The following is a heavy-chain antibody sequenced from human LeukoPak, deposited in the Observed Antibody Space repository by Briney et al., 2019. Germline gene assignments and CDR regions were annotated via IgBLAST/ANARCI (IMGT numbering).Heavy chain of an antibody. D-gene: IGHD3-3*01. J-gene: IGHJ4*02. V-gene: IGHV1-2*02. CDR1: GYTFTGYY. Sequence: ASVKVSCKASGYTFTGYYMHWVRQAPGRGLEWMGWINPNSGGTNYAQKFQGRVTMTRDTSISTAYMELSRLRSDDTAVYYCARTDRVEGLLIPLFDYWGQGTLVTVSS. CDR3: ARTDRVEGLLIPLFDY. CDR2: INPNSGGT.